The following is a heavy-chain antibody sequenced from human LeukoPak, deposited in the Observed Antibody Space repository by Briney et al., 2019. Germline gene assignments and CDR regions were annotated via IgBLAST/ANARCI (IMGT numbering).Heavy chain of an antibody. CDR2: ISDNEGRT. CDR1: GVTFNYYA. V-gene: IGHV3-23*01. CDR3: ARHDSFIPY. Sequence: GGSLRLSCAASGVTFNYYAMSWVRQAPGKGLEWVSGISDNEGRTYYTDSVKGRFTISRDKTKNTVFLQMHNLRADDTAVYFCARHDSFIPYWGQGALVTVSS. J-gene: IGHJ4*02. D-gene: IGHD5-18*01.